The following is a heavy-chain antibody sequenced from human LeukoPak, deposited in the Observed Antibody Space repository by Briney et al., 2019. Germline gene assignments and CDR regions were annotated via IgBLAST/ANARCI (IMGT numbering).Heavy chain of an antibody. J-gene: IGHJ5*02. Sequence: SETLSLTCTVSGGSISSYYWSWIRQPAGKGLEWIGRIYTGGSTNYNPSLKSRVTMSVNTSKNQFSLKLSSVTAADTAVYYCARDRGPGAWFDPWGQGTLVTVSS. V-gene: IGHV4-4*07. CDR3: ARDRGPGAWFDP. D-gene: IGHD3-10*01. CDR2: IYTGGST. CDR1: GGSISSYY.